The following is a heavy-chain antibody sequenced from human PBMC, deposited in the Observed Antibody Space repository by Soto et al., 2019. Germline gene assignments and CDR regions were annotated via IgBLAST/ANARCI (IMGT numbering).Heavy chain of an antibody. CDR2: IYHSGST. CDR1: GGSISSGGYS. J-gene: IGHJ4*02. CDR3: ARAAPLLFYDY. D-gene: IGHD3-10*01. V-gene: IGHV4-30-2*01. Sequence: TLSLTCAVSGGSISSGGYSWSWIRQPPGKGLEWIGYIYHSGSTYYNPSLKSRVTISVDRSKNQFSLKLSSVTAADTAVYYCARAAPLLFYDYWGQGTLVTVSS.